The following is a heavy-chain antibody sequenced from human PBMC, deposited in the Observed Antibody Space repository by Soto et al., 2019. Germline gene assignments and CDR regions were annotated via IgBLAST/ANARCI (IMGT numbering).Heavy chain of an antibody. CDR1: GFPFSSYG. Sequence: PGGSLRLSCAASGFPFSSYGMHWVRQAPGKGLQWVAVISYDGSNKDYADSVKGRFIISRDNSKNSLYLQMNSLRAEDTAVFFCARFNSGTYSYDYWGQGTQVTVSS. CDR3: ARFNSGTYSYDY. CDR2: ISYDGSNK. D-gene: IGHD5-12*01. J-gene: IGHJ4*02. V-gene: IGHV3-33*01.